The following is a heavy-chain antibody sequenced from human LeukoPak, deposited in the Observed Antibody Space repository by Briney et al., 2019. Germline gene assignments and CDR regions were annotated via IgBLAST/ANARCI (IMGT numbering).Heavy chain of an antibody. CDR3: ARGYSSGWYQGVDWFDP. D-gene: IGHD6-19*01. Sequence: GGSLRLSCAASGFTFSSYGMHWVRQAPGKGLEWVAFIRYDGSNKYYADSVKGRFTSARYNSKNTLYLQMNSLRAEDTAVYYCARGYSSGWYQGVDWFDPWGQGTLVTVSS. J-gene: IGHJ5*02. CDR1: GFTFSSYG. V-gene: IGHV3-30*02. CDR2: IRYDGSNK.